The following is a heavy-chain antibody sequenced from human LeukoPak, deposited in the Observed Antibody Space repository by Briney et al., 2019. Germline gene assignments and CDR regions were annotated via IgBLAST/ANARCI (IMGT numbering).Heavy chain of an antibody. Sequence: ASVKVSCKASGYTFTSYYMHWVRQAPGQGLEWMGIINPSGGSTSYAQKFQGRVTMTRDMSTSTVYMELSSLRSEDTAVYYCARGRLHYYDSSGYDAFDIWGQETMVTVSS. J-gene: IGHJ3*02. CDR1: GYTFTSYY. V-gene: IGHV1-46*01. CDR2: INPSGGST. D-gene: IGHD3-22*01. CDR3: ARGRLHYYDSSGYDAFDI.